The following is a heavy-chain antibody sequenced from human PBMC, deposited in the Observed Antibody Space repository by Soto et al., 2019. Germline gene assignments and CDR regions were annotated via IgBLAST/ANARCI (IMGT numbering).Heavy chain of an antibody. CDR3: ARNYGSGRAFQPDYYYYMDV. Sequence: ASVKVSCKASGYTFTSYYMHWVRQAPGQGLEWMGIINPSGGSTSYAQKFQGRVTMTRDTSTSTVYMELSSLRSEDTAVYYCARNYGSGRAFQPDYYYYMDVWGKGTTVTVSS. V-gene: IGHV1-46*03. CDR1: GYTFTSYY. J-gene: IGHJ6*03. D-gene: IGHD3-10*01. CDR2: INPSGGST.